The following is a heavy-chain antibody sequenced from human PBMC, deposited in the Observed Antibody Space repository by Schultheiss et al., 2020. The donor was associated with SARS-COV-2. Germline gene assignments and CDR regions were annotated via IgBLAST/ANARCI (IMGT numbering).Heavy chain of an antibody. V-gene: IGHV4-59*08. CDR2: IYYSGST. CDR1: GGSISSYY. D-gene: IGHD6-13*01. CDR3: ARARYSSSWYRNYYYGMDV. Sequence: SQTLSLTCTVSGGSISSYYWSWIRQPPGKGLEWIGYIYYSGSTYYNPSLKSRVTISVDTSKNQFSLKLSSVTAADTAVYYCARARYSSSWYRNYYYGMDVWGQGTTVTVSS. J-gene: IGHJ6*02.